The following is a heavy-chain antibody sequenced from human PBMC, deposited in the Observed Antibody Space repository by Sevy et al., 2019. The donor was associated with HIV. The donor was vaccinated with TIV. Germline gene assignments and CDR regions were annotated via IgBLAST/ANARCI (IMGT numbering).Heavy chain of an antibody. CDR2: INTNTGNP. V-gene: IGHV7-4-1*02. CDR1: GYTFTRYS. Sequence: ASVKVSCKASGYTFTRYSMNWVRQAPGQGLEWMGWINTNTGNPTYAQGFTGRFVFSLDTSVRTAYLQISSLKADDTAVYYCARAEVDTAIEGFDYWGQRTLVTVSS. D-gene: IGHD5-18*01. J-gene: IGHJ4*02. CDR3: ARAEVDTAIEGFDY.